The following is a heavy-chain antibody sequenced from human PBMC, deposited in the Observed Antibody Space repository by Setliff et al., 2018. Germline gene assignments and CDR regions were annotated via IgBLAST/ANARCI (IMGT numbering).Heavy chain of an antibody. J-gene: IGHJ6*03. V-gene: IGHV4-61*09. CDR2: INRKGST. D-gene: IGHD6-19*01. Sequence: SETLSLTCTVSGGSVNSGYDNWNWLRQPAGKGLEWIGHINRKGSTNFSPSLKSRVTISLDTSKNQFSLNPTSVTAADTAVHYCARASSGWYSAYYYYMDVWGKGTTVTVSS. CDR1: GGSVNSGYDN. CDR3: ARASSGWYSAYYYYMDV.